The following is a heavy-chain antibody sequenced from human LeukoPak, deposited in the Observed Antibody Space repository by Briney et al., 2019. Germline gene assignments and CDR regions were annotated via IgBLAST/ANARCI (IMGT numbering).Heavy chain of an antibody. CDR2: MNPNSGNT. V-gene: IGHV1-8*01. CDR3: ARGLGYTATPYYYYYYMDV. D-gene: IGHD6-13*01. Sequence: ASVKVSCKASGYTFTSYDINWVRQATGQGLEWMGWMNPNSGNTGYPQKFQGRATMTRNTSISTAYMELSSLRSEDTAVYYCARGLGYTATPYYYYYYMDVWGKGTTVTVSS. CDR1: GYTFTSYD. J-gene: IGHJ6*03.